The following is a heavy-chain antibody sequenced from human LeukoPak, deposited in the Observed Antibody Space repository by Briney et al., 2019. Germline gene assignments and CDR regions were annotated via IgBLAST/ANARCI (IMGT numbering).Heavy chain of an antibody. Sequence: SETLSLTCTVSGGSISSSSYYWGWIRQPPGKGLEWIGSIYYSGSTYYNPSLKSRVTISVDTSKNQFSLKLSSVTAADTAVYYCAGLESSGWYRGLDYWGQGTLVTVSS. V-gene: IGHV4-39*07. CDR1: GGSISSSSYY. CDR2: IYYSGST. D-gene: IGHD6-19*01. J-gene: IGHJ4*02. CDR3: AGLESSGWYRGLDY.